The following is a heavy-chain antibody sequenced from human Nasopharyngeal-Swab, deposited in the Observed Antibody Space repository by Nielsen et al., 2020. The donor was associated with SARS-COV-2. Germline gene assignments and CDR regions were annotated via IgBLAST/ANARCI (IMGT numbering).Heavy chain of an antibody. J-gene: IGHJ4*02. V-gene: IGHV5-51*01. Sequence: VRQMPGKGLEWMGIICPGDSDTRYSPSFQGQVTISADKSISTAYLQWSSLKASDTAMYYCARPVDTAMVTLGYWGQGTLVTVSS. CDR2: ICPGDSDT. D-gene: IGHD5-18*01. CDR3: ARPVDTAMVTLGY.